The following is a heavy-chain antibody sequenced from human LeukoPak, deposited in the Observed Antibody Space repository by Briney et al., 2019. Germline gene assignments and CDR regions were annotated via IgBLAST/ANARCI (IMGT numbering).Heavy chain of an antibody. CDR3: ARHKSGIDWFDP. CDR2: ICYTGNT. CDR1: GDSISSSGYC. D-gene: IGHD1-14*01. Sequence: PSETLSPTCTLSGDSISSSGYCWGWIRQPPGKGLECVGVICYTGNTYYNPSLKSRVTISVDTSKNQFSLRLSSVTAADTAVYYCARHKSGIDWFDPWGQGTLVTVSS. J-gene: IGHJ5*02. V-gene: IGHV4-39*01.